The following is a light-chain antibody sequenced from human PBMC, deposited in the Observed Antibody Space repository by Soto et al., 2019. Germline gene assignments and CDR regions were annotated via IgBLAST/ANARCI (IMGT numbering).Light chain of an antibody. CDR2: TAA. Sequence: DVQMTQSPSSRSASVGDRVTITCRASQGINSYLSWYQQKPGKAPKLLIYTAATLQSGVPSRFSGSGSGTEVTLTITSLQPEDFAAYYCQQLYTYPLTFGGGTKVDIK. CDR3: QQLYTYPLT. J-gene: IGKJ4*01. V-gene: IGKV1-9*01. CDR1: QGINSY.